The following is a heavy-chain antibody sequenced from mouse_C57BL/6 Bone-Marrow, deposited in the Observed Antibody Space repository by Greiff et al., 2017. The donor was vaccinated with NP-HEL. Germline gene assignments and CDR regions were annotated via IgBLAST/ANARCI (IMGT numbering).Heavy chain of an antibody. V-gene: IGHV1-50*01. Sequence: QVQLQQPGAELVKPGASVKLSCKASGYTFTSYWMQWVKPRPGQGLEWIGEIHPSDSYTNYNKKFKGKATLTVDTSSSTAYMQLSSLTSEDSAVYYCPRSPFITTVVFPLNWGQGTLVTVSA. CDR1: GYTFTSYW. D-gene: IGHD1-1*01. CDR2: IHPSDSYT. J-gene: IGHJ3*01. CDR3: PRSPFITTVVFPLN.